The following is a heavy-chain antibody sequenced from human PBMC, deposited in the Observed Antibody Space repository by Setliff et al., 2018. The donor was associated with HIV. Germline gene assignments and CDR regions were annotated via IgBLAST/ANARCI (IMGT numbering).Heavy chain of an antibody. CDR3: ARRPIKGYGPFDS. CDR2: IFSDGAT. V-gene: IGHV4-39*07. J-gene: IGHJ4*02. Sequence: SETLSLTCTVSRGSISSGTYYWTWIRQPPGKGLEWIGSIFSDGATYYNPSLSSRVTISWDKSRNQFSLTLNSVTAADTAVYYCARRPIKGYGPFDSWGPGTLVTISS. CDR1: RGSISSGTYY. D-gene: IGHD2-15*01.